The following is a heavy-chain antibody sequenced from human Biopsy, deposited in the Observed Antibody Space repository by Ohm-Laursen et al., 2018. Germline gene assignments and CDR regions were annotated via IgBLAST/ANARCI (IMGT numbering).Heavy chain of an antibody. CDR2: IYSSGST. Sequence: GALSLTCTVSGGSISHFYWSWIRQPAGKGLEWIGRIYSSGSTNYNPSLKSRVTMSVDTSKNQFSLILSTMTAADTAVYYCAREPRIAAVAYFDPWGQGTLVIVSS. V-gene: IGHV4-4*07. D-gene: IGHD6-13*01. CDR3: AREPRIAAVAYFDP. J-gene: IGHJ5*02. CDR1: GGSISHFY.